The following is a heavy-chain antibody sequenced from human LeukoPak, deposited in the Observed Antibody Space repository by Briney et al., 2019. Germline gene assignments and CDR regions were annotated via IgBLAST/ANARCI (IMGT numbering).Heavy chain of an antibody. V-gene: IGHV3-30*02. J-gene: IGHJ3*02. CDR1: GFSFSSYG. CDR2: IRYDGSNK. CDR3: AKVTSYGGLREGAFDI. D-gene: IGHD3-16*01. Sequence: PGGSLRLPCAASGFSFSSYGMHWVRQAPGKGLEWVAFIRYDGSNKYYADSVKGRFTISRDNSKNTVYLRMNSLRAEDTAVYYCAKVTSYGGLREGAFDIWGQGTMVTVSS.